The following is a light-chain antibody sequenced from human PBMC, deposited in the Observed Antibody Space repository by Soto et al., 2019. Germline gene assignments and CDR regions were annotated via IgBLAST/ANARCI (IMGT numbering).Light chain of an antibody. CDR2: EVS. V-gene: IGLV2-8*01. CDR3: SSYARTNNVL. Sequence: QSVLTQPPSASGSPGQSVAISCNGTSSDIGGHNFVSWYQQLPGKAPKALIYEVSKRASGVPDRFSGSKSGNTASLTVTGLQADDEADYYCSSYARTNNVLFGTGTKLTVL. J-gene: IGLJ6*01. CDR1: SSDIGGHNF.